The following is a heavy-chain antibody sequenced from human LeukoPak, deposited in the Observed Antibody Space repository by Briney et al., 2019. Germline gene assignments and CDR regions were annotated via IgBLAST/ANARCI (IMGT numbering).Heavy chain of an antibody. CDR2: ISYDGSNK. D-gene: IGHD1-26*01. CDR3: ALTGGSSNY. Sequence: GRSLRLSCAASGFTFSSYGMHWVRQAPGKGLEWVAVISYDGSNKYYADSVKGRFTISRDNSKNTLYLQMNSLRAEDTAVYYCALTGGSSNYWGQGTLVIVSS. CDR1: GFTFSSYG. V-gene: IGHV3-30*03. J-gene: IGHJ4*02.